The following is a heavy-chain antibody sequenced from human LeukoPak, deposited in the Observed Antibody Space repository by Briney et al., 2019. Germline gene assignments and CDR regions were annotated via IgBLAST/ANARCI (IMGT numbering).Heavy chain of an antibody. CDR2: IKSKGDRETT. CDR3: ATDLGLTMIRGVIVH. D-gene: IGHD3-10*01. Sequence: GGSLRLSCAASGFTFTNAWMTWVRQAPGKGLEWVGRIKSKGDRETTDYAAPVKGRFFMSRDDSKATVFLQMYSLNADDTAVYYCATDLGLTMIRGVIVHWGLGALVTVSS. CDR1: GFTFTNAW. V-gene: IGHV3-15*01. J-gene: IGHJ4*02.